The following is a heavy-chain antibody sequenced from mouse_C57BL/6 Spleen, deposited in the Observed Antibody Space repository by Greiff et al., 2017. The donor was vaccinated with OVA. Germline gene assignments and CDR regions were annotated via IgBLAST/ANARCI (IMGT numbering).Heavy chain of an antibody. CDR3: ARDYYGNYVD. D-gene: IGHD2-1*01. CDR1: GYSITSGYY. Sequence: EVKLQESGPGLVKPSQSLSLTCSVTGYSITSGYYWNWIRQFPGNKLEWMGYISYDGSNNYNPSLKNRISITRDTSKNQFFLKLNSVTTEDTATYYCARDYYGNYVDWGQGTTLTVSS. CDR2: ISYDGSN. V-gene: IGHV3-6*01. J-gene: IGHJ2*01.